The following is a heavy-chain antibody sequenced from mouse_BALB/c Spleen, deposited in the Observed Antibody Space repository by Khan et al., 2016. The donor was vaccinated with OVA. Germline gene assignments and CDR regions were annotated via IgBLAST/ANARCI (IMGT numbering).Heavy chain of an antibody. CDR3: NPLMITQAWFAY. V-gene: IGHV14-4*02. J-gene: IGHJ3*01. CDR2: IDPETGDT. Sequence: EVQLQESGAELVRSGASVKLSCTASGFNIKDYYMHWVKQRPEQGLEWIGGIDPETGDTEYAPKFQGKATMTAATSSNTAYLQLSSLTSEDTAVYYCNPLMITQAWFAYWGQGTLVTVSA. CDR1: GFNIKDYY. D-gene: IGHD2-4*01.